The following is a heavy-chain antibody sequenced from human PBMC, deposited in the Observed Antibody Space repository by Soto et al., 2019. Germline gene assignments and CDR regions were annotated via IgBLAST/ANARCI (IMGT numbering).Heavy chain of an antibody. CDR3: ATRGTGRVY. V-gene: IGHV4-4*02. D-gene: IGHD1-1*01. CDR2: SHQSGNT. Sequence: QVQLQESGPGLVKPSGTLSLTCAVSGVSIGSHDWWSWVRQPPGKGLEWIGESHQSGNTNYNSSLESRVTIPLDKSKNPFSLQLSSLSVADTAVYYCATRGTGRVYWGQGTLVTVSS. J-gene: IGHJ4*02. CDR1: GVSIGSHDW.